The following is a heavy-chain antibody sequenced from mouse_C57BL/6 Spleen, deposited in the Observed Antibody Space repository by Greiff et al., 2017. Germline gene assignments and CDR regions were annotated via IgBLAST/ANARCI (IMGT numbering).Heavy chain of an antibody. CDR2: IDPSDSDT. CDR3: ARDGYYVGSMDD. V-gene: IGHV1-52*01. CDR1: GYTFTSYW. D-gene: IGHD2-3*01. J-gene: IGHJ4*01. Sequence: QVQLQQPGAELVRPGSSVKLSCKASGYTFTSYWMHWVKQRPIQGLEWIGNIDPSDSDTHYNQKFKDKATLTVDKSSSTAYMQLSSLTSGDSAVYCCARDGYYVGSMDDWGQGTSVTVSS.